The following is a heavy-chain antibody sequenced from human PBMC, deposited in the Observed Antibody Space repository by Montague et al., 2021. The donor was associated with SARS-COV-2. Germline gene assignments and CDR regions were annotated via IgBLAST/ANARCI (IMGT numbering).Heavy chain of an antibody. V-gene: IGHV4-39*01. CDR2: ISYAGRT. J-gene: IGHJ4*02. CDR1: GGSISSPDYY. Sequence: SETLSLTCTVSGGSISSPDYYWGWIRQSPGKGLEWIGSISYAGRTYYNLSLRSRVSFSMDTYKKHFSLSLNSVTAADTSVYVCARHSPSFFSTNKCYPYYFDVWGQGALVTVSS. CDR3: ARHSPSFFSTNKCYPYYFDV. D-gene: IGHD2-8*01.